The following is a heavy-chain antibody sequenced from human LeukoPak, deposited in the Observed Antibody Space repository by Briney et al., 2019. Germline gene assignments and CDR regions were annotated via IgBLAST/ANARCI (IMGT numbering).Heavy chain of an antibody. V-gene: IGHV3-21*01. CDR1: GFTFSSYS. CDR2: ISSSSSYI. J-gene: IGHJ4*02. D-gene: IGHD2-15*01. CDR3: ARSWWLYYFDY. Sequence: GGSLRLSCAASGFTFSSYSMNWVRQAPGKGLEWVSSISSSSSYIYYADSVKGRFTISRDNAKNSLYLQMNSLRAEDTAVYYCARSWWLYYFDYWGQGTLVTVSS.